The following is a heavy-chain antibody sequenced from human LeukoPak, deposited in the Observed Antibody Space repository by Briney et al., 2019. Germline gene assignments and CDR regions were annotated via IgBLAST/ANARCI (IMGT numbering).Heavy chain of an antibody. J-gene: IGHJ5*02. CDR3: ARVRYYGSGEEIDP. CDR1: GGSFSGYY. CDR2: INHSGST. V-gene: IGHV4-34*01. D-gene: IGHD3-10*01. Sequence: PSETLSLTCAVYGGSFSGYYWSWIRQPPGKGLEWIGEINHSGSTNYNPSLKSRATISVDTSKNQFSLTLSSVTAADTAMYYCARVRYYGSGEEIDPWGQGTLVTVSS.